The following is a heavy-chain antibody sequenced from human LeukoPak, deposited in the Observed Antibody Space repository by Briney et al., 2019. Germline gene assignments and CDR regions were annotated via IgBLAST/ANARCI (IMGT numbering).Heavy chain of an antibody. D-gene: IGHD1-26*01. CDR1: GFTFDDYA. CDR2: ITWNSYSM. V-gene: IGHV3-9*03. J-gene: IGHJ4*02. CDR3: AKSVGATTGGFDY. Sequence: GGSLRLSCAASGFTFDDYAMHWVRQAPGKGLEWVSGITWNSYSMGYADSVKGRFTITRDSAKNSLFLQMNSLRADDVALYYCAKSVGATTGGFDYWGQGTLVTVSS.